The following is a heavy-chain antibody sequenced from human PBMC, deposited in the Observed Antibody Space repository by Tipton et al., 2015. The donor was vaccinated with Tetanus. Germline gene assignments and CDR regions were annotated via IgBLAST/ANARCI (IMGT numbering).Heavy chain of an antibody. V-gene: IGHV3-21*01. Sequence: SLRLSCEVSGFSFSNYKMNWVRQGPGRGLDWVSSISSTSRYINYADSVKGRFTISRDNAKNSLFLEMNSLRADDTAVYYCVSGSALDYWGQGTLITVSS. CDR3: VSGSALDY. J-gene: IGHJ4*02. D-gene: IGHD6-25*01. CDR2: ISSTSRYI. CDR1: GFSFSNYK.